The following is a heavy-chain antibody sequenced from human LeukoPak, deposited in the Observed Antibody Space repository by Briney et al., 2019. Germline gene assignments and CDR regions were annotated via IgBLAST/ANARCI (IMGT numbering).Heavy chain of an antibody. CDR3: AKNAHYQGYSYGGIDY. CDR2: VSYDGSDK. CDR1: GFTFSSYG. D-gene: IGHD5-18*01. J-gene: IGHJ4*02. Sequence: GGSLRLSCAASGFTFSSYGMHWVRQAPGKGLEWVAVVSYDGSDKYSADSVKGRFTISRDNSKNTLYLQMNSLRAEDTAVYYCAKNAHYQGYSYGGIDYWGQGTLVTVSS. V-gene: IGHV3-30*18.